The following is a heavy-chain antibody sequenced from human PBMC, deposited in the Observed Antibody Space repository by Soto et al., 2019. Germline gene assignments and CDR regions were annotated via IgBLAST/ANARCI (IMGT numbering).Heavy chain of an antibody. D-gene: IGHD3-22*01. CDR1: GDSIGTGGYY. Sequence: QVQLQESGPGLVKPSQTLSLTCTVSGDSIGTGGYYWDWIRQHPGKGPEWICYIHYSGNTYYNTPLKRRLTISLDTSKNQFSLHLSSVTAADTAVYYCATNHDDISGRTPLLFDSWGQGTLVTVSS. V-gene: IGHV4-31*03. CDR2: IHYSGNT. CDR3: ATNHDDISGRTPLLFDS. J-gene: IGHJ4*02.